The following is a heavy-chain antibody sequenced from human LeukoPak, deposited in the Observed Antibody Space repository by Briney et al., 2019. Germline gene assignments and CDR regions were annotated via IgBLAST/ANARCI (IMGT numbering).Heavy chain of an antibody. J-gene: IGHJ4*02. CDR3: ARTIHYGDLDY. D-gene: IGHD4-17*01. CDR1: GFTFSSYG. CDR2: IWYDGSNK. Sequence: PGGSLRLSCAASGFTFSSYGMHWVRQAPGKGLEWVAVIWYDGSNKYYADSVKGRFTISRDNSKNTLYLQMNSLRAEDTAVYYCARTIHYGDLDYWGQGTLVTVSS. V-gene: IGHV3-33*01.